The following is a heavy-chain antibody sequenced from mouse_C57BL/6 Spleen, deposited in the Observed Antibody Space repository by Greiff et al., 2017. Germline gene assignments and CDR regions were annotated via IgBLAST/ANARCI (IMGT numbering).Heavy chain of an antibody. CDR1: GYTFTSYW. D-gene: IGHD2-3*01. CDR2: IHPNSGST. V-gene: IGHV1-64*01. CDR3: ARSGHDGYFAMDY. Sequence: QVQLQQPGAELVKPGASVKLSCKASGYTFTSYWMHWVKQRPGQGLEWIGMIHPNSGSTNYNEKFKSKATLTVDKSSSTAYMQLSSLTSEDSAVYYCARSGHDGYFAMDYWGQGTSVTVSS. J-gene: IGHJ4*01.